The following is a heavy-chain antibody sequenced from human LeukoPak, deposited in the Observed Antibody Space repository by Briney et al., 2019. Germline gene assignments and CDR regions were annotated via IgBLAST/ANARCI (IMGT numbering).Heavy chain of an antibody. CDR3: ARLYSGLDY. V-gene: IGHV4-38-2*02. D-gene: IGHD5-18*01. Sequence: SETLSLTCTVSGYSISSGYYWGWIRQPPGKGLEWIGSIYHSGSTYYNPSLKSRITISVDTSKNQFSLRLSSVTAADTAVYYCARLYSGLDYWGQGTLVTVSS. CDR1: GYSISSGYY. CDR2: IYHSGST. J-gene: IGHJ4*02.